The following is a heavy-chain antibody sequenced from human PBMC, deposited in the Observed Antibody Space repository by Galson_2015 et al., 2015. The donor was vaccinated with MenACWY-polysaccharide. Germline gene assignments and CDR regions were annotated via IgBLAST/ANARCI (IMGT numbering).Heavy chain of an antibody. J-gene: IGHJ5*02. V-gene: IGHV3-23*01. CDR2: ITDSGSST. CDR3: AKGGREVDNWLDP. Sequence: SLRLSCAVSGFTFSSYVMSWVRQAPGRGLEWVSSITDSGSSTYYVGSVKGRFTISRDNSKNTLFLQMNSLRADDTAVYYCAKGGREVDNWLDPWGQGALVTVSS. CDR1: GFTFSSYV. D-gene: IGHD1-26*01.